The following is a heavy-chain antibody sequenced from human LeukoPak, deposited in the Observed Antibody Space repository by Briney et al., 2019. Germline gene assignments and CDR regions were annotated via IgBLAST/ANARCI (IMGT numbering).Heavy chain of an antibody. D-gene: IGHD7-27*01. V-gene: IGHV3-23*01. CDR2: ISGSGGST. Sequence: GGSLRLSCAASGFTFSSYAMSWVRQAPGKGLEWVSAISGSGGSTYYADSVKGRFTISRDNSKNTLYLQVNSLRAEDTAVYYCAQITTLGGYYYGMDVWGQGTTVTVSS. CDR3: AQITTLGGYYYGMDV. CDR1: GFTFSSYA. J-gene: IGHJ6*02.